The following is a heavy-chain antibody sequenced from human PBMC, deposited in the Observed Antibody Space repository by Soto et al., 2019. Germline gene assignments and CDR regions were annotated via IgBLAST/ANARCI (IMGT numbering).Heavy chain of an antibody. J-gene: IGHJ3*02. Sequence: GASVKVSCKASGYTFTGYYMHWVRQAPGQGLEWMGWINPNSGGTNYAQKFQGWVTMTRDTSISTAYMELSRLRSDDTAVYYCARAEVGDIVVVPAAIFAFGIWGQGTMVTVSS. D-gene: IGHD2-2*01. CDR3: ARAEVGDIVVVPAAIFAFGI. CDR1: GYTFTGYY. V-gene: IGHV1-2*04. CDR2: INPNSGGT.